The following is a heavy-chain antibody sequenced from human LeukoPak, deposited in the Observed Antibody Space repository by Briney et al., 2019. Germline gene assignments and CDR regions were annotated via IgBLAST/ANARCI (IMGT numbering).Heavy chain of an antibody. J-gene: IGHJ4*02. V-gene: IGHV4-4*02. CDR1: GGSISSSTNW. CDR3: ARGHYDSSGYYSGYFDS. D-gene: IGHD3-22*01. Sequence: PSETLSLTCTVSGGSISSSTNWWSWVRQPPGKGLEWIGEIYHSGSTNYNPSLQSRVTISVDKSKNQFSLKLSSVTAADTAIYYCARGHYDSSGYYSGYFDSWGQGTLVTVSS. CDR2: IYHSGST.